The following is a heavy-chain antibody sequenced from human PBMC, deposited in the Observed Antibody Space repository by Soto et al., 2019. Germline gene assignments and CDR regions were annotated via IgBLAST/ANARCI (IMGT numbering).Heavy chain of an antibody. CDR2: ISSSGSTI. Sequence: GGSLRHCCAASGFTFSDYYMSWIRQAPGKGLEWVSYISSSGSTIYYADSVKGRFTISRDNAKNSLYLQMNSLRAEDTAVYYCARVLSLIYSSSWYNWFDPWGQGTLVTVS. J-gene: IGHJ5*02. D-gene: IGHD6-13*01. CDR3: ARVLSLIYSSSWYNWFDP. V-gene: IGHV3-11*01. CDR1: GFTFSDYY.